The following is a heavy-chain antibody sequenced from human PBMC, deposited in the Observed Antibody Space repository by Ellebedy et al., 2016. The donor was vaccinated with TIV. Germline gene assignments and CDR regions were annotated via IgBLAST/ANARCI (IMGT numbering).Heavy chain of an antibody. CDR1: GISLSTSGMC. D-gene: IGHD6-13*01. J-gene: IGHJ4*02. V-gene: IGHV2-5*08. CDR3: AHHYSSSWYPVY. CDR2: IYWDDDK. Sequence: SGPTLVKPTQTLTLTCSFSGISLSTSGMCVSWIRQPPGKALEWLALIYWDDDKRYSPSLKSRLTITKDTSKNQVVLTMTNMDPVDTATYYCAHHYSSSWYPVYWGQGTLVTVSS.